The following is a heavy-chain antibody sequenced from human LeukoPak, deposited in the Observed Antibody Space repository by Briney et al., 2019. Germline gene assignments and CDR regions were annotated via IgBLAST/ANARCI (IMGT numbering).Heavy chain of an antibody. CDR2: IRYDGSNK. V-gene: IGHV3-30*02. CDR3: AKEYCSGGSCYAFDY. Sequence: GGSLGLSCAASGFTFSSYGMHWVRQAPGKGLEWVAFIRYDGSNKYYADSVKGRFTISRDNSKNTLYLQMNSLRAEDTAVYYCAKEYCSGGSCYAFDYWGQGTLVTVSS. D-gene: IGHD2-15*01. J-gene: IGHJ4*02. CDR1: GFTFSSYG.